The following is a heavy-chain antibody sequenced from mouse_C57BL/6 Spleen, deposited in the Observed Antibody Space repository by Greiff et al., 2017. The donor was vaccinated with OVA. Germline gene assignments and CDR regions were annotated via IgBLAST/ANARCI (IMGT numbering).Heavy chain of an antibody. CDR2: ISNLAYSI. V-gene: IGHV5-15*04. CDR1: GFTFSDYG. Sequence: EVMLVESGGGLVQPGGSLKLSCAASGFTFSDYGMAWVRQAPRKGPEWVAFISNLAYSIHYADTVTGRFTISRENAKNTLYLEMSSLRSEDTAMYYCARQRSNSYYAMDYWGQGTSVTVSS. D-gene: IGHD2-5*01. CDR3: ARQRSNSYYAMDY. J-gene: IGHJ4*01.